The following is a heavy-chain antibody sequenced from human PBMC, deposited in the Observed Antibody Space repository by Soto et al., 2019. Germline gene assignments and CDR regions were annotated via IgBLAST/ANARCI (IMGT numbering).Heavy chain of an antibody. J-gene: IGHJ5*02. CDR1: GYTFTSYG. CDR2: ISAYNGNT. CDR3: ARVVGYCSGGSCWGNWFDP. Sequence: QVQLVQSGAEVKKPGASVKVSCKASGYTFTSYGISWVRQAPGQGLEWMGWISAYNGNTNYAQKLQGRVTMTTDTSTSTACMELRSLRSDDTAVYYCARVVGYCSGGSCWGNWFDPWGQGTLVTVSS. V-gene: IGHV1-18*04. D-gene: IGHD2-15*01.